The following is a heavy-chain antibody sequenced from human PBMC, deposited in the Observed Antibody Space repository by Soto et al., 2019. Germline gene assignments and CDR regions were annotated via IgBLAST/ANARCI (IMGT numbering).Heavy chain of an antibody. J-gene: IGHJ4*02. CDR1: GFTFSGSA. CDR2: IRSKANSYAT. Sequence: VQLVESGGGLVQPGGSLKLSCAASGFTFSGSAMHWVRQASGKGLEWVGRIRSKANSYATAYAASVKGRFTISRDDSKNTAYLQMNSLKTEDTAVYYCTRSHDYYDSSTPDYWGQGTLVTVSS. D-gene: IGHD3-22*01. V-gene: IGHV3-73*02. CDR3: TRSHDYYDSSTPDY.